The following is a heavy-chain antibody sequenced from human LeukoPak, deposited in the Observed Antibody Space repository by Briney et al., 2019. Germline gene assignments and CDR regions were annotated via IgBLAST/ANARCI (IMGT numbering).Heavy chain of an antibody. CDR2: ITSSGAGT. Sequence: GGSLRLSCAASGFTFSIYAMSWVRQAPGKGLERVSSITSSGAGTYYPDSVKGRFTISRDNSENTLYLQMNSLRAEDTAVYYCAKDRPNYYDTSGHYYRRNGDCWGQGTLVTVS. CDR1: GFTFSIYA. J-gene: IGHJ4*02. D-gene: IGHD3-22*01. CDR3: AKDRPNYYDTSGHYYRRNGDC. V-gene: IGHV3-23*01.